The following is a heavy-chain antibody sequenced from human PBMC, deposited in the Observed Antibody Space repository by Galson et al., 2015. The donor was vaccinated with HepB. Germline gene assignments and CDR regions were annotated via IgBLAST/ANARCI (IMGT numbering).Heavy chain of an antibody. CDR2: INPSGGST. J-gene: IGHJ5*02. V-gene: IGHV1-46*01. CDR1: GYTFTSYY. Sequence: SVKVSCKAPGYTFTSYYMHWVRQAPGQGLEWMGIINPSGGSTSYAQKFQGRVTMTRDTSTSTVYMELSSLRSEDTAVYYCARVTMVATKWNWFDPWGQGTLVTVSS. D-gene: IGHD5-12*01. CDR3: ARVTMVATKWNWFDP.